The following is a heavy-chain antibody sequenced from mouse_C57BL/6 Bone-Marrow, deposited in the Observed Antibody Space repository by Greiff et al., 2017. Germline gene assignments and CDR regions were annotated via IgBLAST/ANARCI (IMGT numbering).Heavy chain of an antibody. CDR3: ARESDYYGSSYYFDY. V-gene: IGHV1-4*01. CDR2: INPSSGYT. J-gene: IGHJ2*01. Sequence: VQLQQSGAELARPGASVKMSCKASGYTFTSYSMHWVNQRPGQGLEWIGYINPSSGYTKYNQKFKDKATLTADKSSSTAYMQLGSLTSEDSAVYYCARESDYYGSSYYFDYWGQGTTLTVSS. D-gene: IGHD1-1*01. CDR1: GYTFTSYS.